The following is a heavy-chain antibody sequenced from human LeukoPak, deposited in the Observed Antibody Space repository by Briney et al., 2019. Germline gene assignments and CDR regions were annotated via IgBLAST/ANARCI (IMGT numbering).Heavy chain of an antibody. CDR2: IYHSGST. Sequence: SETLSLTCTVSGYSISSGYYWGWIRQPPGKGLEWIGSIYHSGSTYYNPSLKSRVTISVDTSKNQFSLKLSSVTAADTAVYYCARIDEDIVLMVYAFDIWGQGTMVTVSS. V-gene: IGHV4-38-2*02. CDR1: GYSISSGYY. J-gene: IGHJ3*02. CDR3: ARIDEDIVLMVYAFDI. D-gene: IGHD2-8*01.